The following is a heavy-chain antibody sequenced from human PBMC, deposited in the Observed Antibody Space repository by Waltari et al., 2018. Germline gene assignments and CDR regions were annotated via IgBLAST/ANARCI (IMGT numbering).Heavy chain of an antibody. J-gene: IGHJ3*02. CDR3: AKFRIQWLVRGGCAFDI. D-gene: IGHD6-19*01. Sequence: EVQLLESGGGLVQPGGSLRLSCAASGFTFSSYAMSWVRQAPGKGLEWVSAISGSGSSTYYADSVKGRFTISRDNSKNTLYLQMNSLRAEDTAVYYCAKFRIQWLVRGGCAFDIWGQGTMVTVSS. CDR2: ISGSGSST. CDR1: GFTFSSYA. V-gene: IGHV3-23*01.